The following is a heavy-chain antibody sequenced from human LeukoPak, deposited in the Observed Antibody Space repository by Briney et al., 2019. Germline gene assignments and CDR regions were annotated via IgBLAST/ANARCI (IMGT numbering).Heavy chain of an antibody. CDR2: ISSSRRTI. CDR1: GFTFSSYN. D-gene: IGHD5-24*01. Sequence: GGSLRLSCAASGFTFSSYNINWVRQAPGKGLEWVSYISSSRRTISYADSVKGRFTISRDNAKNSLYLQMNSLRAEDTAVYYCARGRGDGYNDAFDIWGQGTMVTVSS. J-gene: IGHJ3*02. CDR3: ARGRGDGYNDAFDI. V-gene: IGHV3-48*01.